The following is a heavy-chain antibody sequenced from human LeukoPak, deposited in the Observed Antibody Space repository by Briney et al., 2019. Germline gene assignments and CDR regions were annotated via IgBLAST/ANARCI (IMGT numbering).Heavy chain of an antibody. V-gene: IGHV3-30*04. CDR2: ISYDGSNK. CDR1: GFTFSSHA. D-gene: IGHD2-2*01. Sequence: GGSLRLFCAASGFTFSSHAMHWVRQAPGKGLEWVAVISYDGSNKNYADSVKGRFTISRDNSKNTLYLQMSTLRAEDTAVYYCARAQCSSTSCYRFEFWGQGTLVTVSS. J-gene: IGHJ4*02. CDR3: ARAQCSSTSCYRFEF.